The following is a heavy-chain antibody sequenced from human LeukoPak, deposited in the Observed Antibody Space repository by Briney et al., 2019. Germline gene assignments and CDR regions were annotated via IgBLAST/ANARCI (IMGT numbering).Heavy chain of an antibody. CDR2: ISGSGGST. CDR1: GFTFSSYA. V-gene: IGHV3-23*01. D-gene: IGHD6-13*01. J-gene: IGHJ4*02. CDR3: AKDVPEMASSWSPYYFDY. Sequence: GGSLRLSCAASGFTFSSYAMSWVRQAPGKGLEWVSAISGSGGSTYYADSVKGRFTISRDNSKNTLYLQMNSLRAEDTAVYYCAKDVPEMASSWSPYYFDYWGQGTLVTVSS.